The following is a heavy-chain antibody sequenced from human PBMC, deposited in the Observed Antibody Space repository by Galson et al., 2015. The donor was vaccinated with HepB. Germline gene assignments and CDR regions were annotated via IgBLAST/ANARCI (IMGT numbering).Heavy chain of an antibody. CDR2: IYHSGST. Sequence: QVQLQESGPGLVKPSETLSLTCAVSGGSISSGGYSWSWIRPPPGKGLEWTGYIYHSGSTYYNPSLKSRVTISVDRSKNQFSLKLSSVTAADTAVYYCARGALYDRSGPQDVAFDIWGQGTMVTVSS. CDR3: ARGALYDRSGPQDVAFDI. CDR1: GGSISSGGYS. J-gene: IGHJ3*02. D-gene: IGHD3-22*01. V-gene: IGHV4-30-2*01.